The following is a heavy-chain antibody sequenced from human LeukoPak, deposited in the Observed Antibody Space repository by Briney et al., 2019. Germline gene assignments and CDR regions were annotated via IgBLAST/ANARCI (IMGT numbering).Heavy chain of an antibody. CDR1: GGSMYSHY. J-gene: IGHJ4*02. V-gene: IGHV4-59*11. CDR3: ATIKRGNIYGYFDL. CDR2: LLDTVTT. Sequence: PSETLSLTCTVSGGSMYSHYWSWIRQPPGKGLEWIGYLLDTVTTKDNPSLKSRFTLSADTSKNQFSLRLTSVTAADTAVYYCATIKRGNIYGYFDLWGQGILVTVSS. D-gene: IGHD5-18*01.